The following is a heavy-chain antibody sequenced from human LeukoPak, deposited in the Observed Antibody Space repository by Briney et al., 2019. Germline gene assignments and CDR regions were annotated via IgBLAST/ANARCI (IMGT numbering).Heavy chain of an antibody. V-gene: IGHV3-21*01. Sequence: PGGSLRLSCAASGFTFSSCGMNWVRQALGKGLEWVSSISSSSSYIYYADSVKGRFTISRDNAKNSLYLQMNSLRAEDTAVYYCARALGSHGSLDYWGQGTLVTVSS. J-gene: IGHJ4*02. CDR3: ARALGSHGSLDY. CDR2: ISSSSSYI. D-gene: IGHD1-26*01. CDR1: GFTFSSCG.